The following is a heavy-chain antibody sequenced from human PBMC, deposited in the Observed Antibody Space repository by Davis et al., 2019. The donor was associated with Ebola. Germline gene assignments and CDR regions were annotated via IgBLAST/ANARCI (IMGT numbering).Heavy chain of an antibody. Sequence: GGSLRLSCTDSVITFSSYAMTWVRQAPGKGLEWVSAISGSGGSTYYADSVKGRFTISRDDSKSIAYLQMNSLKTEDTAVYYCTRDGVLRFLEWLLHDGFAFDIWGQGTMVTVSS. J-gene: IGHJ3*02. CDR2: ISGSGGST. CDR3: TRDGVLRFLEWLLHDGFAFDI. CDR1: VITFSSYA. D-gene: IGHD3-3*01. V-gene: IGHV3-23*01.